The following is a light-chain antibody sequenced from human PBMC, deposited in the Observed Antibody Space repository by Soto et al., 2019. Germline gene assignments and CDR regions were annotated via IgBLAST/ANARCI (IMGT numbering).Light chain of an antibody. J-gene: IGLJ2*01. Sequence: QSALTQPRSVPGSPGQSVTISCAGTSSDVGGYTYVSWYQQHPGKAPKFMIYDVSKRPSGVPDRFSDSKSNNTASLTISGLQREEEADSCCCSYAGNYTWVFGGGTKLTVL. CDR1: SSDVGGYTY. CDR2: DVS. CDR3: CSYAGNYTWV. V-gene: IGLV2-11*01.